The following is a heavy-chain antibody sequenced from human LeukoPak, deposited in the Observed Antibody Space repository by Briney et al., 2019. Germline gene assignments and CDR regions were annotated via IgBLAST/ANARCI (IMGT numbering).Heavy chain of an antibody. V-gene: IGHV4-31*03. CDR1: SGSISSGTYF. Sequence: SETLSLTCTVSSGSISSGTYFWSWIRQHPGKGLEWIGYMYYSGSTYYNPSLKSRVTISIDTSRNQFSLKLSSVTAADTAAYYCARGRGSAYLEAFDIWGQGTMVTVSS. CDR3: ARGRGSAYLEAFDI. CDR2: MYYSGST. D-gene: IGHD3-22*01. J-gene: IGHJ3*02.